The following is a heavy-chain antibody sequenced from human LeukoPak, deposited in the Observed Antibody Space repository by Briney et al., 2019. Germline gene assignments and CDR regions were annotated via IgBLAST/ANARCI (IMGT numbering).Heavy chain of an antibody. Sequence: GGSLRLSCAASGFTFSSYAMHWVRQAPGKGLEYVSAISSNGGSTYYANSVKGRFTISRDNSKNTLYLQMGSLRAEDMAVYFCAGHYDSSGYRVDVFDIWGQGTMVTVSS. CDR2: ISSNGGST. V-gene: IGHV3-64*01. D-gene: IGHD3-22*01. J-gene: IGHJ3*02. CDR3: AGHYDSSGYRVDVFDI. CDR1: GFTFSSYA.